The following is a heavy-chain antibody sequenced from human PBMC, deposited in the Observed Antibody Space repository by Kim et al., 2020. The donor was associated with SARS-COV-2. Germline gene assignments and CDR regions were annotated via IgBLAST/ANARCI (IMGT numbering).Heavy chain of an antibody. CDR1: GFTFSSYA. V-gene: IGHV3-30*04. CDR3: ATGVGGYDGEGYFDY. J-gene: IGHJ4*02. D-gene: IGHD5-12*01. Sequence: GGSLRLSCAASGFTFSSYAMHWVRQAPGKGLEWVAVISYDGSNKYYVDSVKGRFTISRDNSKNTLYLQMNSLRAEDTAVYYCATGVGGYDGEGYFDYWGQGTLVTVSS. CDR2: ISYDGSNK.